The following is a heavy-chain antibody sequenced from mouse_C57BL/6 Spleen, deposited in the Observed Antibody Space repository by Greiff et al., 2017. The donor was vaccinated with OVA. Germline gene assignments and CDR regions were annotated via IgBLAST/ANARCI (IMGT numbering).Heavy chain of an antibody. V-gene: IGHV1-69*01. Sequence: QVQLQQPGAELVMPGASVKLSCKASGYTFTSYWMHWVKQRPGHGLEWIGELDPSDSYTNYNQKFKGKSTLTVDKSSSAAYMQLSSLKSEDSAGYNWARKRDKYWDYGGKGTTLTVSS. CDR3: ARKRDKYWDY. D-gene: IGHD3-3*01. J-gene: IGHJ2*01. CDR1: GYTFTSYW. CDR2: LDPSDSYT.